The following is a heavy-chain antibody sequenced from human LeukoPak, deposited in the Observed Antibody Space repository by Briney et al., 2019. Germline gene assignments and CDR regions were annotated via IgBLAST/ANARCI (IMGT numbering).Heavy chain of an antibody. Sequence: PSETLSLTCTVSGGSISSSSYYWGWIRQPPGKGLEWIGSIYYSGSTYYNPSLKSRVTISVDTSKNQFSLKLSSVTAADTAVYYCASGGGGFDYWGQGTLVTVSS. J-gene: IGHJ4*02. V-gene: IGHV4-39*01. D-gene: IGHD3-10*01. CDR3: ASGGGGFDY. CDR2: IYYSGST. CDR1: GGSISSSSYY.